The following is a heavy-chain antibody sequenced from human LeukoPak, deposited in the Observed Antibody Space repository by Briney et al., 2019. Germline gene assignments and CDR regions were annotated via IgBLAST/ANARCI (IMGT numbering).Heavy chain of an antibody. CDR2: IYHSGST. Sequence: PSETLSLTCAVSGGSISSSNWWSWVRQPPGKGLEWIGEIYHSGSTNYNPSLKSRVTISVDTSKNHFSLKLSSVTAADTAVYYCARGIAAAGRPVGYWGQGTLVTVSS. D-gene: IGHD6-13*01. CDR3: ARGIAAAGRPVGY. CDR1: GGSISSSNW. V-gene: IGHV4-4*02. J-gene: IGHJ4*02.